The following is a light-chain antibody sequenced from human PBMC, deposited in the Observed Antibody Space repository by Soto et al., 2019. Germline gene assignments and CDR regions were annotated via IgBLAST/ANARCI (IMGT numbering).Light chain of an antibody. CDR3: QQAHSFPYT. Sequence: DIQMTQSPSSVSASVGDRVTITCRASQDISSWLAWYQQKPGKAPSLLIYAASNLQGGVPSRFSGSGSGTDFTLTISRLQPEDFATYYCQQAHSFPYTFGQGTKLEIK. CDR1: QDISSW. V-gene: IGKV1-12*01. CDR2: AAS. J-gene: IGKJ2*01.